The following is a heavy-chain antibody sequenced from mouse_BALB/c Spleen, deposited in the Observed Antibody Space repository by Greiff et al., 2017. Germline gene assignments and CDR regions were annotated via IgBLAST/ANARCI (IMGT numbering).Heavy chain of an antibody. CDR2: ISNLAYSI. Sequence: DVKLVESGGGLVQPGGSRKLSCAAPGFTFSDYGMAWVRQAPGKGPEWVAFISNLAYSIYYADTVTGRFTISRENAKNTLYLEMSSLRSEDTAMYYCARDSGYYYGSSDVGYFAVWGAGTTGTVSS. CDR1: GFTFSDYG. CDR3: ARDSGYYYGSSDVGYFAV. J-gene: IGHJ1*01. D-gene: IGHD1-1*01. V-gene: IGHV5-15*02.